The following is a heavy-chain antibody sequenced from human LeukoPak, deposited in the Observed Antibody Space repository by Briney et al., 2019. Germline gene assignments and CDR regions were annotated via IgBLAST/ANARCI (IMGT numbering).Heavy chain of an antibody. CDR3: ARHGLAARLDY. CDR2: IYYSANT. CDR1: RGSTSSYY. V-gene: IGHV4-59*08. J-gene: IGHJ4*02. D-gene: IGHD6-6*01. Sequence: PSETLSLTCTHPRGSTSSYYWCWSWQTPGEGLWWIGYIYYSANTNYNPSLKSRVTISVDTSKNQFSLKLSSVTAADTAVYYCARHGLAARLDYWGQGTLVTVSS.